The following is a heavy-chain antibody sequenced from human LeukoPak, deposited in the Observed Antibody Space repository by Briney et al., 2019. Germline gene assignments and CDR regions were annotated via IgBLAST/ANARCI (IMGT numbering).Heavy chain of an antibody. D-gene: IGHD1-26*01. CDR2: INPSGGST. V-gene: IGHV1-46*01. J-gene: IGHJ4*02. CDR3: ARDSGSYYSGDY. Sequence: ASVKVSCKASGYTFTSYYMHWVRQAPGQGLEWMGIINPSGGSTSYAQKFQGRVTMTRDMSTSTVYMELSSLRSEDTAVYYCARDSGSYYSGDYWGQGTLVTVSS. CDR1: GYTFTSYY.